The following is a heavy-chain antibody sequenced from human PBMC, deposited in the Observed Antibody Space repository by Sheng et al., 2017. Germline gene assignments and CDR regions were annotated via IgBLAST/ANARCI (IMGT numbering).Heavy chain of an antibody. J-gene: IGHJ6*03. CDR3: ARGRQQLVPSGYYYMDV. CDR1: GGTFSSYA. D-gene: IGHD6-13*01. CDR2: IIPILGIA. V-gene: IGHV1-69*10. Sequence: QVQLVQSGAEVKKPGSSVKVSCKASGGTFSSYAISWVRQAPGQGLEWMGGIIPILGIANYAQKFQGRVTITADKSTSTAYMELSSLRSEDTAVYYCARGRQQLVPSGYYYMDVWGPRGPRVTVSS.